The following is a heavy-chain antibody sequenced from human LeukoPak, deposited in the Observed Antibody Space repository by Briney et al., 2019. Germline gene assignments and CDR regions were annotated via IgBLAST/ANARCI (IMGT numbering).Heavy chain of an antibody. CDR3: AKLGSPRAY. CDR1: GGSIGSFY. J-gene: IGHJ4*02. D-gene: IGHD7-27*01. Sequence: SETLSLTCSLSGGSIGSFYWSWIRQPPGKGLEWIGHIYYFEKTDYNPSLESRVTISVDAAKNHFSLELHSVTPLDTAVYYCAKLGSPRAYWGQGILVTVSS. V-gene: IGHV4-59*01. CDR2: IYYFEKT.